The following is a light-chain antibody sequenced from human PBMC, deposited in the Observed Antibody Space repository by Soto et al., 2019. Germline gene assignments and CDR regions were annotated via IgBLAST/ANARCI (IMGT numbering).Light chain of an antibody. CDR2: EVT. CDR1: SSDVGSYDL. J-gene: IGLJ1*01. V-gene: IGLV2-23*02. CDR3: CSYANTRPPYF. Sequence: QSVLTQPASVSGFPGQSITISCTGTSSDVGSYDLVSWYQQHPGKAPKLMIYEVTKRPSGISDRFSGSKSGNTASLTIFGFQAEDEADYSCCSYANTRPPYFFGIGTKVTVL.